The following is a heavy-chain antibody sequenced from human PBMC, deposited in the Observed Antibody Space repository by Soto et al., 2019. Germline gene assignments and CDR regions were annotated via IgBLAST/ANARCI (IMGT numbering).Heavy chain of an antibody. Sequence: QVQLVQSGAEVKKPGASVKDSCKASGSTFTHYYIHWVRQAPGQGLEWMGIINPTGGSTTYAQKFRAGLTMTRDTSTSTVYMELSSLRSADSAVYYCATSVNSAMAFDYWGQGTLVTVSS. CDR2: INPTGGST. D-gene: IGHD5-12*01. CDR1: GSTFTHYY. J-gene: IGHJ4*02. CDR3: ATSVNSAMAFDY. V-gene: IGHV1-46*01.